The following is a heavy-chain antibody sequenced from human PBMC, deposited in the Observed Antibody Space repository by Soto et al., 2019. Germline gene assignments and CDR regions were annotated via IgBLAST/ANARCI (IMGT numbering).Heavy chain of an antibody. CDR2: IFHTGST. V-gene: IGHV4-38-2*01. CDR1: GYSISSGHS. CDR3: ATLPRLDGMDV. Sequence: SETLSLTCAVSGYSISSGHSWGWIRQPPGKGLEWIGSIFHTGSTYYNPSLKSRVTLSVDTSKNQFSLKLSSVSAADTAVYFCATLPRLDGMDVWGQGTTVTVTS. J-gene: IGHJ6*02. D-gene: IGHD6-25*01.